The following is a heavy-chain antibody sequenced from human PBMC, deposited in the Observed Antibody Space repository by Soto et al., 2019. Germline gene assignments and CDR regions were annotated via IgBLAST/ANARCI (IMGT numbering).Heavy chain of an antibody. CDR1: GFTFNNYW. CDR3: ARVKLGSYDWFDP. D-gene: IGHD3-16*01. J-gene: IGHJ5*02. CDR2: INPDGSRT. Sequence: EVQLVESGGGLVQPGGSLRLSCAASGFTFNNYWMHWVRQAPGKGLMWVSRINPDGSRTTYADSVKGRFAISRDNAKNTLYLQMNSLRAEDTAVYYCARVKLGSYDWFDPWCQGTLVTVSS. V-gene: IGHV3-74*01.